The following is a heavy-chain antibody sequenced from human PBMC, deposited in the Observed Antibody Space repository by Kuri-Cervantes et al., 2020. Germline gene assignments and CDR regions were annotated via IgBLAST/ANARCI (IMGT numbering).Heavy chain of an antibody. CDR3: ARVQYYDSSGYYYFDY. CDR1: GGTFRRYA. V-gene: IGHV1-69*05. D-gene: IGHD3-22*01. Sequence: SVKVSCKASGGTFRRYAISWVRQAPGQGLEWMGGIIPIFGTANYAQKFQGRVTITTDESTSTAYMELSSLRSEDTAVYYCARVQYYDSSGYYYFDYWGQGTLVTVSS. J-gene: IGHJ4*02. CDR2: IIPIFGTA.